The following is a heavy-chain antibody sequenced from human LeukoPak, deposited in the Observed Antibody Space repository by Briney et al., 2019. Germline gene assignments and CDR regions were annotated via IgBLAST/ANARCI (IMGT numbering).Heavy chain of an antibody. CDR2: IYYSGST. CDR3: ARGSSGWPYHFDY. Sequence: PSETLSLTCTVSGGSISSSSYYWTWIRQPPGKGLEWIGHIYYSGSTNYNPSLKSRVTISVDTSKNQFSLKLSSVTAADTAVYYCARGSSGWPYHFDYWGQGTLVTVSS. D-gene: IGHD6-19*01. CDR1: GGSISSSSYY. V-gene: IGHV4-61*01. J-gene: IGHJ4*02.